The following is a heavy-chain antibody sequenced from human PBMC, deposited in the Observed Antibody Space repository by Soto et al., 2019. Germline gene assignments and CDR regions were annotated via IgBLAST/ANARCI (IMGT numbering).Heavy chain of an antibody. V-gene: IGHV4-59*01. D-gene: IGHD1-7*01. CDR1: GGSISSYY. CDR3: ARRYGTTFDF. CDR2: IYYSGST. J-gene: IGHJ4*02. Sequence: PSETLSLTCTVSGGSISSYYWSWIRQPPGKGLEWIGYIYYSGSTNYNPSLKSRVTISVDTSKNQFSLKLSSVSAADTAVYYCARRYGTTFDFWGQGTLVTVSS.